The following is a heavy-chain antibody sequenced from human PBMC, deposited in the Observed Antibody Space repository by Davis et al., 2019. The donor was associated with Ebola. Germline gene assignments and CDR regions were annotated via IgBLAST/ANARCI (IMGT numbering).Heavy chain of an antibody. V-gene: IGHV4-31*11. J-gene: IGHJ6*04. CDR2: IYYSGST. CDR3: ARDVIDFWSGRPYGMDV. Sequence: MPSETLSLTCAVYGGPFSGYYWSWIRQHPGKGLEWIGYIYYSGSTYYNPSLKSRVTISVDTSKNQFSLKLSSVTAADTAVYYCARDVIDFWSGRPYGMDVWGKGTTVTVSS. D-gene: IGHD3-3*01. CDR1: GGPFSGYY.